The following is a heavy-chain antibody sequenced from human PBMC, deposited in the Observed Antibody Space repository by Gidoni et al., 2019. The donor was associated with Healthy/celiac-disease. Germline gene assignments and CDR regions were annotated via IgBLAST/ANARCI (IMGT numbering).Heavy chain of an antibody. D-gene: IGHD3-10*01. V-gene: IGHV4-59*01. Sequence: QVQLQESGPGLVKPSETLSLTCTVSGGSISSYYWSWIRQPPGKGLEWIGYIYYSGSTNYNPSLKSRVTISVDTSKNQFSLKLSSVTAADTAVYYCATLWDYYGMDVWGQGTTVTVSS. J-gene: IGHJ6*02. CDR3: ATLWDYYGMDV. CDR2: IYYSGST. CDR1: GGSISSYY.